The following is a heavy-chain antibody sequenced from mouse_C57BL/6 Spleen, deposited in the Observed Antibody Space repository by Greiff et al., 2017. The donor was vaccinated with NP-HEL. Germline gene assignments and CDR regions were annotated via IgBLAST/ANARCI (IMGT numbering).Heavy chain of an antibody. CDR3: TTVSTMVTTSEFDY. V-gene: IGHV14-4*01. CDR1: GFTIKDDY. CDR2: IDPENGDT. Sequence: EVQLQQSGAELVRPGASVKLSCTASGFTIKDDYMHWVKQRPEQGLEWIGWIDPENGDTEYASKFQGKATITADTSSNTAYLQLSSLTSEDTAVYYCTTVSTMVTTSEFDYWGQGTTLTVSS. J-gene: IGHJ2*01. D-gene: IGHD2-2*01.